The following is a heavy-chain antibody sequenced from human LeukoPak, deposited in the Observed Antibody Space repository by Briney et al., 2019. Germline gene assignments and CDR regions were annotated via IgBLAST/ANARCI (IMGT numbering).Heavy chain of an antibody. CDR1: GFTFSIYA. D-gene: IGHD3-10*01. CDR3: AKDRPNYFGSNGHYYRRNGDS. V-gene: IGHV3-23*01. Sequence: GGSLRLSCTASGFTFSIYAMSWFRQAPERGLEWVSAITSSGDTTFYADSVRGRFTISRDNSKNTLYLQMSSLRAEDTAVFYCAKDRPNYFGSNGHYYRRNGDSWGQGTLVTVSS. CDR2: ITSSGDTT. J-gene: IGHJ5*01.